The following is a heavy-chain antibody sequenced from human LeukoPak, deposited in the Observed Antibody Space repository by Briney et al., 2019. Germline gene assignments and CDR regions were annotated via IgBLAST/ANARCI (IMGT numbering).Heavy chain of an antibody. J-gene: IGHJ5*02. CDR1: GYSFTSYW. CDR2: IYPGDSDT. D-gene: IGHD2-15*01. V-gene: IGHV5-51*01. CDR3: ARNSVRYCSGGSCLSGFGP. Sequence: GESLKISCKGSGYSFTSYWIGWVRQMPGKGLEWMGIIYPGDSDTRYSPSFQGQVTISADKSISTAYLQWSSLKASDTAMYYCARNSVRYCSGGSCLSGFGPWGQGTLVTVSS.